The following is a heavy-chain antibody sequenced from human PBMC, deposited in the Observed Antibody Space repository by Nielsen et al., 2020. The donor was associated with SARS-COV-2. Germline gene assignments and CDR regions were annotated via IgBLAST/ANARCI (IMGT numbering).Heavy chain of an antibody. V-gene: IGHV2-5*02. D-gene: IGHD4-17*01. Sequence: SGVTPVKPTQTLTQLCAFSELSLPTPAVGVAWTRPPPAKALERPGIFFWDDDSRYNASLNNRLIITRVTSKEQVVLTMTNMDPVDTATYYYAHRRPSGGDYGNYFDSWGQGTLVTVSS. CDR1: ELSLPTPAVG. CDR3: AHRRPSGGDYGNYFDS. CDR2: FFWDDDS. J-gene: IGHJ4*02.